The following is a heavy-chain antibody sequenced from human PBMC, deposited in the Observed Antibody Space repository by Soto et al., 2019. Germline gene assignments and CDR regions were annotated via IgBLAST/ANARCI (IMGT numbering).Heavy chain of an antibody. J-gene: IGHJ6*02. CDR3: ARGSPPSKYGLDV. Sequence: SETLSLTCTVSGGSISYYYWNWIRQSPGKGLERIGYIFYSGSTHYNPSLKSRVTISIDTSKNQFSLRLTSVTAADTAVYFCARGSPPSKYGLDVWGQGTTVTVS. CDR2: IFYSGST. CDR1: GGSISYYY. V-gene: IGHV4-59*01. D-gene: IGHD6-13*01.